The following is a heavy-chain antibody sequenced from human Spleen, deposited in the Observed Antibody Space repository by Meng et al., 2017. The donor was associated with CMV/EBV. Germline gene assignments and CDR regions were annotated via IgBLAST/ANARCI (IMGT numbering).Heavy chain of an antibody. CDR1: GFTFSSYA. Sequence: ASGFTFSSYAMHWVRQAPGQGLAWVAVISFDGSNEYYADPVKGRFTVSRDNSANTLYLHMNSLRAEDTALYYCARVAGTYYSSPIDCWGQGTLVTVSS. J-gene: IGHJ4*02. D-gene: IGHD1-26*01. CDR2: ISFDGSNE. CDR3: ARVAGTYYSSPIDC. V-gene: IGHV3-30*04.